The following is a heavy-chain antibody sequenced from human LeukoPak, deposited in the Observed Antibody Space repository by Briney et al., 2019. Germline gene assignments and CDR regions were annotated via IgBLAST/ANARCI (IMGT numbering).Heavy chain of an antibody. CDR1: GFTLNNYW. D-gene: IGHD2-2*01. CDR2: INSDGRRA. J-gene: IGHJ6*03. V-gene: IGHV3-74*01. CDR3: AREVEVVPAAMGAYYYYYMDV. Sequence: PGGSLRLSCAASGFTLNNYWMYWVRQAPGKGLMWLSRINSDGRRADYADSVKGRFTISRDNAKNTLNLQMNDLRPEDTAVYYCAREVEVVPAAMGAYYYYYMDVWGKGTTVSVSS.